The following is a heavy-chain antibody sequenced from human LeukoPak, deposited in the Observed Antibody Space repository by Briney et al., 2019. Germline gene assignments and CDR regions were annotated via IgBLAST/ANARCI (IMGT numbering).Heavy chain of an antibody. CDR1: GGSISSSNW. V-gene: IGHV4-4*02. CDR3: AVGGVYLRGGAEAFDI. Sequence: SETLSLTCAVSGGSISSSNWWSWVRQPPGKGLEWIGEIYHSGCTNYNPSLKSRVTISVDKSKNQFSLKLSSVTAADTAVYYCAVGGVYLRGGAEAFDIWGQGTMVTVSS. D-gene: IGHD3-10*01. J-gene: IGHJ3*02. CDR2: IYHSGCT.